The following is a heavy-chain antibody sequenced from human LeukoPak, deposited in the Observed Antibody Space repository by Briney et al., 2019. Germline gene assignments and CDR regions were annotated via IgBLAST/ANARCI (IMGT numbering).Heavy chain of an antibody. Sequence: PSQTLSLTCAVSGGSISSPVWWSWVRQPPGKGLEWIGEIYHSGSTNYSPSLKSRVTVSMDKSKNQFSLKVNSVTAADTAVYYCARLYYYDSGGYPLWGQGTLVTVSS. CDR3: ARLYYYDSGGYPL. V-gene: IGHV4-4*02. CDR1: GGSISSPVW. J-gene: IGHJ4*02. D-gene: IGHD3-22*01. CDR2: IYHSGST.